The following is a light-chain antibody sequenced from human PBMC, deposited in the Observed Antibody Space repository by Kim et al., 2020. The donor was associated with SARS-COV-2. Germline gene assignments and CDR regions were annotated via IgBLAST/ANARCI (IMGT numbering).Light chain of an antibody. CDR3: QNYGGSAT. Sequence: ELVLTQSPGTLSLSPGERATLSCRASQSLARNALAWYQQRPGQSPRPLIYDASRRATGIPERFSGSGSGTDFTLTINRLESEDFAVYYCQNYGGSATFGQGTRLEIK. CDR2: DAS. J-gene: IGKJ5*01. V-gene: IGKV3-20*01. CDR1: QSLARNA.